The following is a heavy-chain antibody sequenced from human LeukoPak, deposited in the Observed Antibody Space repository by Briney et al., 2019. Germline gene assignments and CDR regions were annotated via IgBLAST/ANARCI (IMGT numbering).Heavy chain of an antibody. CDR1: GGSISIYY. CDR3: ARGYSSSWNWFDP. D-gene: IGHD6-13*01. CDR2: IYYSGST. V-gene: IGHV4-59*01. J-gene: IGHJ5*02. Sequence: PPGTLSLTCPVSGGSISIYYWSGIRQPPGKGLAWSGYIYYSGSTNYNTSLTSRVTISVDTTKHQFCLKLSSVTATPTAVYFGARGYSSSWNWFDPWGQGTLVTVP.